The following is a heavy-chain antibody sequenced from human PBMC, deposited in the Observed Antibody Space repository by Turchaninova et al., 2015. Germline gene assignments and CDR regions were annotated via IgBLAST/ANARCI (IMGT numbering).Heavy chain of an antibody. CDR3: ARESGYGHFDY. V-gene: IGHV4-4*02. CDR2: IYPSGNT. CDR1: GGSLRGSNW. Sequence: QVQLQESGPGLVKPSGTLSLTCAVSGGSLRGSNWWSWVRQPPGTGLDWIGEIYPSGNTNYNPSLKSRGTISADKSKNQFSLKRTSVAAADTAVYYCARESGYGHFDYWGQGALVTVSS. J-gene: IGHJ4*02. D-gene: IGHD5-12*01.